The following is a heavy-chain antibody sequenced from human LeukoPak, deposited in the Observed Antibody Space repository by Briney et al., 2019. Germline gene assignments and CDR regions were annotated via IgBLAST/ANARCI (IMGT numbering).Heavy chain of an antibody. Sequence: SETLSLTCTVSGGSISSYYWSWIRQPPGKGLEWIGYIYYSGSTNYNPSLKSRVTISVDTSKNQFSLKLSSVTAADTAVYYCARGMYDILTGCYNGIDYWGQGTLVTVSS. CDR3: ARGMYDILTGCYNGIDY. CDR2: IYYSGST. J-gene: IGHJ4*02. CDR1: GGSISSYY. V-gene: IGHV4-59*01. D-gene: IGHD3-9*01.